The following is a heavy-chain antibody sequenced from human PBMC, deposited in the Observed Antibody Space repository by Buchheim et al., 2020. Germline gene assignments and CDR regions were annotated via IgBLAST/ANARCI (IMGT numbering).Heavy chain of an antibody. CDR1: GGSISSGGYY. CDR2: IYYSGST. D-gene: IGHD2-15*01. CDR3: ARAQDCSGGSCYFDY. J-gene: IGHJ4*02. Sequence: QVQLQESGPGLVKPSQTLSLTCTVSGGSISSGGYYWSWIRQHPGKGLEWMGYIYYSGSTYYNPSLKSRVTISVDTHKNRFSLKLSSMTAADTAVYYCARAQDCSGGSCYFDYWGQGTL. V-gene: IGHV4-31*03.